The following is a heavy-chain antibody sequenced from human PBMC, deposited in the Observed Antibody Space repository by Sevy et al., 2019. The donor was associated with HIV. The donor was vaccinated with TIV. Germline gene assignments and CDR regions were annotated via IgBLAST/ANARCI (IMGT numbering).Heavy chain of an antibody. J-gene: IGHJ6*02. V-gene: IGHV3-7*01. CDR2: IKQDGSEK. Sequence: GGSLRLSCAASGFTFSSYWMSWVRQAPGKGLEWVANIKQDGSEKYYVYSVRGRFTISRDNAKNSLYLQMNSLRAEETAVYYCARVRCSSTSCFIYYYYYGMDVWGQGTTVTVSS. CDR3: ARVRCSSTSCFIYYYYYGMDV. CDR1: GFTFSSYW. D-gene: IGHD2-2*01.